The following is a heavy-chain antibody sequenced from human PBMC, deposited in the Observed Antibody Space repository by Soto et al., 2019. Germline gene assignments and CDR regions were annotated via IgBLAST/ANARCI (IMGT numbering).Heavy chain of an antibody. CDR1: GYTFTSYD. V-gene: IGHV1-8*01. CDR3: ARGFPYYYDSSGYLRFDP. D-gene: IGHD3-22*01. CDR2: MNPNSGNT. J-gene: IGHJ5*02. Sequence: SVKVSCKASGYTFTSYDINWVRQATGQGLEWMGWMNPNSGNTGYAQKFQGRVTMTRNTSISTAYMELSSLRSEDTAVYYCARGFPYYYDSSGYLRFDPWGQGTLVTVSS.